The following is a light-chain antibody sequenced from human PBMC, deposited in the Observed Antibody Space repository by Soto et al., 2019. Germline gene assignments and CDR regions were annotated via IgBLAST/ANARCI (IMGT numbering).Light chain of an antibody. V-gene: IGKV3-11*01. CDR2: DAS. CDR1: RSVRTY. Sequence: EIVLTQSPATLSLSPGERATLSCRASRSVRTYLAWYQQKLGQAPRLLIYDASNRASGIPARFSGSGSGTDFTLTINSLEPEDVAVYYCQQRNRWPTFGGGTKVEIK. CDR3: QQRNRWPT. J-gene: IGKJ4*01.